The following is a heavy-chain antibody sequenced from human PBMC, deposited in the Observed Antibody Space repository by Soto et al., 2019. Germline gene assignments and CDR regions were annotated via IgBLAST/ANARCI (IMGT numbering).Heavy chain of an antibody. V-gene: IGHV1-3*01. J-gene: IGHJ4*02. D-gene: IGHD1-26*01. Sequence: QVQLVQSGAEVKKPGASVKVSCKASGYTFTSYAMHWVRQAPGQRLEWMGWINAGNGNTKYSQKFQGRVTIARDTSASTAYMELSSLRSEDTAVYYCARDPWELLPDCWGQGTLVTVSS. CDR3: ARDPWELLPDC. CDR1: GYTFTSYA. CDR2: INAGNGNT.